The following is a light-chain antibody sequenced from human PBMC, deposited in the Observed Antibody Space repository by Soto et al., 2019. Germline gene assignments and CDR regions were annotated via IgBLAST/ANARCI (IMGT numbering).Light chain of an antibody. CDR2: DAS. CDR1: QSVSSY. Sequence: ETVLTQSPATLSLSPGERATLACRASQSVSSYLAWYQQKRGQAPRLLIYDASSRATGIPARFSSSGSGTDFTLIISSLEPEDFEVYYCQQRSNLPPVFGGGTKVEIK. V-gene: IGKV3-11*01. CDR3: QQRSNLPPV. J-gene: IGKJ4*01.